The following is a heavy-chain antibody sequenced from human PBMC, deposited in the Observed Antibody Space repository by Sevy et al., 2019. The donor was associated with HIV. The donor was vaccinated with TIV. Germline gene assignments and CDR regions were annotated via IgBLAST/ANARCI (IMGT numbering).Heavy chain of an antibody. CDR3: ARDYDSSGYPTARYDY. V-gene: IGHV3-21*01. CDR2: ISSSSSYI. Sequence: GGSLRLSCAASGFTFSSYSMNWARQAPGKGLEWVSSISSSSSYIYYADSVKGRFTISRDNAKNSLYLQMNSLRAEDTAVYYCARDYDSSGYPTARYDYWGQGTLVTVSS. J-gene: IGHJ4*02. D-gene: IGHD3-22*01. CDR1: GFTFSSYS.